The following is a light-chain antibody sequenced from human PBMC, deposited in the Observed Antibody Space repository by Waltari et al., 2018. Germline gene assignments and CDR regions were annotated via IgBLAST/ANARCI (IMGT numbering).Light chain of an antibody. J-gene: IGKJ1*01. Sequence: DIVMTQSPDSLAVSLGERATINCKSSQSVLYSSNNKNYLAWYQPKPRQPPRLIIYWASTQDSGVPERFSGGGSGTDFTLTISSLQAEDVAVYHCQQYYSSPSTFGQGTKVEIK. CDR3: QQYYSSPST. CDR1: QSVLYSSNNKNY. CDR2: WAS. V-gene: IGKV4-1*01.